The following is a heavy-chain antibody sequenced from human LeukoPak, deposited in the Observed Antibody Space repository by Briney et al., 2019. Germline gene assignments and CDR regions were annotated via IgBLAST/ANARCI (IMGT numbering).Heavy chain of an antibody. CDR2: IKQDGSEK. CDR1: GFTFSSYW. V-gene: IGHV3-7*01. Sequence: AGGSLRLSCAASGFTFSSYWMSWVRQAPGKGLEWVANIKQDGSEKYYVDSVKGRFTISRDNAKNSLYLQMNSLRAEDTAVYYCGPCSRTPLYYYGLDVWGQGTTVTVSS. D-gene: IGHD2-2*01. J-gene: IGHJ6*02. CDR3: GPCSRTPLYYYGLDV.